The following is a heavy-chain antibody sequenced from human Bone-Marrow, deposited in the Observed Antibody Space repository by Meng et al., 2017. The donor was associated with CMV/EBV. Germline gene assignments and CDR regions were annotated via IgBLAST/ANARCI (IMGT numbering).Heavy chain of an antibody. V-gene: IGHV5-51*01. Sequence: KVSCKGSGYNFTNSWIAWVRQMAGKGLEWMGIIYPGDSDTRYSPSFQGQVTISADKSISTAYLQWSSLKASDTAMYYCARVTGVGDIVVVPAATNPDDAFDIWGQGTMVTVSS. D-gene: IGHD2-2*01. CDR2: IYPGDSDT. CDR3: ARVTGVGDIVVVPAATNPDDAFDI. CDR1: GYNFTNSW. J-gene: IGHJ3*02.